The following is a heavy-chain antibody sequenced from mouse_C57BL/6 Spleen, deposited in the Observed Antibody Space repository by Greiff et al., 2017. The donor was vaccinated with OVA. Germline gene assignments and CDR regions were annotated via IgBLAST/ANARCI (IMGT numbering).Heavy chain of an antibody. Sequence: EVMLVESGPELVKPGDSVKISCKASGYSFTGYFMNWVMQSHGKSLEWIGRINPYNGDTFYNQKFKGKATLTVDKSSSTAHMELRSLTSEDSAVYYCARDYDYDYAMDYWGQGTSVTVSS. CDR1: GYSFTGYF. CDR2: INPYNGDT. V-gene: IGHV1-20*01. D-gene: IGHD2-4*01. CDR3: ARDYDYDYAMDY. J-gene: IGHJ4*01.